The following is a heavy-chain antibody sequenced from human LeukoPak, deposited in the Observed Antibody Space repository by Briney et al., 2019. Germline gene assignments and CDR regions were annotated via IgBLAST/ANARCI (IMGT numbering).Heavy chain of an antibody. J-gene: IGHJ4*02. V-gene: IGHV2-5*01. D-gene: IGHD3-3*01. CDR1: GFSLRTYGGG. CDR2: IYWNDDK. CDR3: AHSRDITILPND. Sequence: KAPGPTLVNPPQTLTLTSTFSGFSLRTYGGGVGWIRQPPGKALEWLPLIYWNDDKRYSSSLKSRLTITKDTSKNQVVLTMTNMDPVDTATYYCAHSRDITILPNDWGQGTLVTVS.